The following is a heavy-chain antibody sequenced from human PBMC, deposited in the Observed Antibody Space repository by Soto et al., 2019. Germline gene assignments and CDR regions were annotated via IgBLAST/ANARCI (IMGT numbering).Heavy chain of an antibody. D-gene: IGHD6-19*01. CDR2: INAGNGNI. CDR3: ARDLGGWTDY. V-gene: IGHV1-3*01. Sequence: QVQLVQSGAEVKKHGASVKVSCKASGYTFTSYAMQWVRQAPGQGLEWMGWINAGNGNIKYSQKFQGRVTITRDTTATTAYMELSRLRSEDTTVYFCARDLGGWTDYWGQGTLVTVSS. J-gene: IGHJ4*02. CDR1: GYTFTSYA.